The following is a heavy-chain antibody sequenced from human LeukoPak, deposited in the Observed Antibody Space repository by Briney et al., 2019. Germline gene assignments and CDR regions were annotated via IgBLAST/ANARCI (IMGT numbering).Heavy chain of an antibody. CDR2: ISYDGSNK. J-gene: IGHJ4*02. D-gene: IGHD6-19*01. CDR3: GKTTVGYSSGRYPGWPVDC. Sequence: GGSLRLSCAASGFTFSSYGMHWVRQAPGKGLEWVAVISYDGSNKYYADSVKGRFTISRDNSKNTVYLQMNSLRAEDTAVYYCGKTTVGYSSGRYPGWPVDCWGQGTLVTVSS. CDR1: GFTFSSYG. V-gene: IGHV3-30*18.